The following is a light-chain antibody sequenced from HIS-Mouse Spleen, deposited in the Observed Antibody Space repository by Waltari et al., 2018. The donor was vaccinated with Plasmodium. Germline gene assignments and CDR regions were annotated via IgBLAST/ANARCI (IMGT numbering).Light chain of an antibody. Sequence: QSALTQPASVSGPPGQSTTIPRTGTISHLRCLYYFPWYQQPPGKAPKLMLYEGSNRPSGVANRFSGSKSGNTASLTISGLQAEDEADYYCSSYTSSSNYVFGTGTKVTVL. CDR2: EGS. J-gene: IGLJ1*01. CDR1: ISHLRCLYY. V-gene: IGLV2-14*01. CDR3: SSYTSSSNYV.